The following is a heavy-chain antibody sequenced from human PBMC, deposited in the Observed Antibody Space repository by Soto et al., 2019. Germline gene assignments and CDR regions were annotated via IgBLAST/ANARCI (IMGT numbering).Heavy chain of an antibody. CDR2: IKQDGSEK. CDR1: GFTFSNYG. Sequence: GGSLRLSCAASGFTFSNYGMSWVRQAPGKGLEWVANIKQDGSEKYYVDSVKGRFTISRDNAKNSLYLQMSSLRAEDTAVYYCARDFKYWGQGTLVTVSS. J-gene: IGHJ4*02. CDR3: ARDFKY. V-gene: IGHV3-7*03.